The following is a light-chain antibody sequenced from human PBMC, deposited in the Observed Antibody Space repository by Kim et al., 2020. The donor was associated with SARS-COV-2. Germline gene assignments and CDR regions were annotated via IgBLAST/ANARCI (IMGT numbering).Light chain of an antibody. J-gene: IGKJ2*01. CDR2: AAS. Sequence: DIQMTQSPSSLSASVGDRVTITCRASQSISSDLNWYQHKPGKAPKLLIYAASSLQSGVPPRFSGSGSETDFTLTISSLQPDDFATYYCQESYSSPYTFGQGTKLEIK. CDR3: QESYSSPYT. CDR1: QSISSD. V-gene: IGKV1-39*01.